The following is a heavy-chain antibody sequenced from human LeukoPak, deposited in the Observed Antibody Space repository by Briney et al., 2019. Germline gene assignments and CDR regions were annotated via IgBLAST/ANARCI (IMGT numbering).Heavy chain of an antibody. V-gene: IGHV4-61*02. CDR2: IYTSGST. D-gene: IGHD3-22*01. J-gene: IGHJ4*02. CDR1: GGSISSGSYY. Sequence: SQTLSLTCTVSGGSISSGSYYWSWIRQPAGKGLEWIGRIYTSGSTNYNPSLKSRVTISVDTSKNQFSLKLSSVTAADTAVYYCARVTAGGYYNCWGQGTLVTVSS. CDR3: ARVTAGGYYNC.